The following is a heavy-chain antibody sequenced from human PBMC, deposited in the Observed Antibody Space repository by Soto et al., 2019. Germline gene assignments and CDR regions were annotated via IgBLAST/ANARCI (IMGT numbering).Heavy chain of an antibody. V-gene: IGHV4-39*02. J-gene: IGHJ6*03. CDR2: IYNSGST. Sequence: HLQLQESGPGLVKPSETLSLTCNVSGGSISSSSYYWGWIRQPPGKGLEWIGTIYNSGSTYYNPSLKSRVPISVHTSKNHSSLQVSSLPAADTAVYYCTRRTDVDGGNSGWLDYYYFMDVWGKGTTVTVSS. CDR3: TRRTDVDGGNSGWLDYYYFMDV. CDR1: GGSISSSSYY. D-gene: IGHD6-19*01.